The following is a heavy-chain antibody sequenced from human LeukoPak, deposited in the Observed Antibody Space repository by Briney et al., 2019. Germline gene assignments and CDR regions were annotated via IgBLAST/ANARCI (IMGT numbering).Heavy chain of an antibody. CDR3: ARERELLRGDAFDI. Sequence: GESLKISCKGSGYSFSNYWIGWVRQMPGQGLEWMGGIHAGDSDTRYSPSFQGQVTISADNSISTAYLQWSSLQASDTAMYYCARERELLRGDAFDIWGQGTMVIVSS. D-gene: IGHD1-26*01. J-gene: IGHJ3*02. CDR1: GYSFSNYW. V-gene: IGHV5-51*01. CDR2: IHAGDSDT.